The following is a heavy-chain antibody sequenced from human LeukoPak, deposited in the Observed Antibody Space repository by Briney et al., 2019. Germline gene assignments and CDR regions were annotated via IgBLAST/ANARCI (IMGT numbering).Heavy chain of an antibody. D-gene: IGHD7-27*01. CDR2: IHKSGGT. CDR1: GGSISRGDYY. CDR3: ARLHWGSGGSGSFDF. V-gene: IGHV4-30-4*01. Sequence: SQTLSLTCTVSGGSISRGDYYWTWIRQPPGKGLEWIGYIHKSGGTSYTPSLKSRLTMSVDTSKIQFSLKLRSVTAADTAVFYCARLHWGSGGSGSFDFWGQGTLVTVSS. J-gene: IGHJ4*02.